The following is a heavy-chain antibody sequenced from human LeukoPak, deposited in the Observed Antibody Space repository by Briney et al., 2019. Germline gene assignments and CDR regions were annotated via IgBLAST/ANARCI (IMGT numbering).Heavy chain of an antibody. CDR1: GYSFSDFA. CDR2: INAGNGKT. D-gene: IGHD6-13*01. J-gene: IGHJ4*02. CDR3: ARSIWYNRQYYFDS. Sequence: GASVKVSCKASGYSFSDFAMHCVRQAPGQSLEWMGWINAGNGKTKYSQKFQGRAIITRDTSATTAYMDLSSLTSEDTAVYYCARSIWYNRQYYFDSWGQGTLVTVSS. V-gene: IGHV1-3*01.